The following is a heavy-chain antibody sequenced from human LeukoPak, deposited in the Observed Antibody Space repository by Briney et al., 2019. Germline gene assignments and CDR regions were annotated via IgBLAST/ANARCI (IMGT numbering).Heavy chain of an antibody. CDR1: RFTFSSYS. CDR3: ARGELTTVTPYFDY. CDR2: ISSSSSYI. Sequence: PGGSLRLSCAASRFTFSSYSMNWVRQAPGKGLEWVSSISSSSSYIYYADSVKGRFTISRDNAKNSLYLQMNSLRAEDTAVYYCARGELTTVTPYFDYWGQGTLVTVSS. D-gene: IGHD4-11*01. V-gene: IGHV3-21*01. J-gene: IGHJ4*02.